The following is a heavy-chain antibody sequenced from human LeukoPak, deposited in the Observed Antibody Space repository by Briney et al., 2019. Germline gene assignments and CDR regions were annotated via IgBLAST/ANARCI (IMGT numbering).Heavy chain of an antibody. V-gene: IGHV4-39*07. Sequence: PSETLSLTCTVSGGSISSSSYYWGWIRQPPGKGLEWIGSIYYSGSTYYNPSLNSRVTMSVDTSKNQFSLKLSSVTAADTAVYYCARDRVVITGGWFDPWGQGTLVTVSS. J-gene: IGHJ5*02. CDR2: IYYSGST. CDR1: GGSISSSSYY. CDR3: ARDRVVITGGWFDP. D-gene: IGHD3-22*01.